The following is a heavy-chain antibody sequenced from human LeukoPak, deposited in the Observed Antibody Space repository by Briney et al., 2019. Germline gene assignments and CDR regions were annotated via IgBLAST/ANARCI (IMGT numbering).Heavy chain of an antibody. D-gene: IGHD3-3*02. CDR1: GYPISSNHW. V-gene: IGHV4-28*01. CDR2: IFYAGST. Sequence: PSETLSLTCAVSGYPISSNHWWGWIRQPPGKGLEWIGYIFYAGSTYYNPSLKSRVTMSVDTSKNQFSLRLSSVTAVDTAVYYCARIGPILGAAWADYWGQGTLVSVSS. CDR3: ARIGPILGAAWADY. J-gene: IGHJ4*02.